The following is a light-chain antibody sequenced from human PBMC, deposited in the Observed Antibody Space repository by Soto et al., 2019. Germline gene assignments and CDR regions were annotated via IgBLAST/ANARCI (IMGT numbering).Light chain of an antibody. CDR3: QHYNSYSEA. J-gene: IGKJ1*01. Sequence: DIQMTQSPSTLSASVGDRVTITCRASQSISVWLAWYQQKPGKAPKLLIYKASSLESWVPSRFSGSGSGTEFTLTISSLQPDDFATYYCQHYNSYSEAFGQGTKVDI. CDR1: QSISVW. V-gene: IGKV1-5*03. CDR2: KAS.